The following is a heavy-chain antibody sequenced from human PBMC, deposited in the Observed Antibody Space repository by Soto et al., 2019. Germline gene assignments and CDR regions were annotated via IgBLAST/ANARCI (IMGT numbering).Heavy chain of an antibody. D-gene: IGHD3-3*01. Sequence: EVQLVETGGGLIQPGGSLRLSCAASGFTVSSNYMSWVRQAPGKGLEWVSVIYSGGSTYYADSVKGRFTISRDNSKNTLYLQMNSLRAEDTAVYYCAKDGIRRFLEQNNWFDPWGQGTLVTVSS. V-gene: IGHV3-53*02. CDR2: IYSGGST. J-gene: IGHJ5*02. CDR3: AKDGIRRFLEQNNWFDP. CDR1: GFTVSSNY.